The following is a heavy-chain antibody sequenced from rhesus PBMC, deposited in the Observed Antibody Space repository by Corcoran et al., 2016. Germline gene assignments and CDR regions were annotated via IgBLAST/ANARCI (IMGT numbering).Heavy chain of an antibody. CDR1: GFTFSDYY. CDR3: ARDGNPFITGTTSVLDS. D-gene: IGHD1-26*01. CDR2: IGNKANGGTA. J-gene: IGHJ6*01. V-gene: IGHV3-116*02. Sequence: EVRLVESGGGLVQPGGSLRLSCAASGFTFSDYYMSWVRQAPGKGPEWVGFIGNKANGGTAEYAASVKGRFTISRDDSKSIASLQMNSLKTEDTAVYYCARDGNPFITGTTSVLDSWGQGVVVTVSS.